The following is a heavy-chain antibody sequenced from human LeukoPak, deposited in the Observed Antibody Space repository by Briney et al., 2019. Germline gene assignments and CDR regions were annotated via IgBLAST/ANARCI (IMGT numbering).Heavy chain of an antibody. CDR2: INTDGRTT. CDR1: EFTFSSYW. D-gene: IGHD3-22*01. Sequence: GGSLRLSCAASEFTFSSYWMHWVRQAPGKGLLWVSGINTDGRTTTYADSVKGRFTISRDNAKNTLYLQMNGLRAEDTAVYYCAREWFVYDYWGQGTLVTVSS. J-gene: IGHJ4*02. CDR3: AREWFVYDY. V-gene: IGHV3-74*01.